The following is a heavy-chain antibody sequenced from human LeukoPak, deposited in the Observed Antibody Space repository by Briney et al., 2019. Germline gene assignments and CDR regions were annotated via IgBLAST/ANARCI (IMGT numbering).Heavy chain of an antibody. CDR2: IVVGSGNT. CDR3: ARGGGSGSYYL. V-gene: IGHV1-58*02. J-gene: IGHJ4*02. Sequence: ASVKVSCKASGFTFTSSAMQWVRQARGQRLEWIGWIVVGSGNTNYAQKFQERVTITRDMSTSTVYMELSSLRSEDTAVYYCARGGGSGSYYLWGQGTLVTVSS. CDR1: GFTFTSSA. D-gene: IGHD3-10*01.